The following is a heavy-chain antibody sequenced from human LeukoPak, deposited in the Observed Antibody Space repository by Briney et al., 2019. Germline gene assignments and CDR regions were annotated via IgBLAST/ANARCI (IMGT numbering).Heavy chain of an antibody. CDR1: GGSISTYY. Sequence: SETLSLTCTVSGGSISTYYWTWIRQPPGKGLEWIGYIYHSGSTNYNPSLKSRVTTSVDTSKNQFSLKLTSVTAADTAVYYCARGAVAGYLNAPLDYWGQGTLVTVSS. CDR2: IYHSGST. J-gene: IGHJ4*02. D-gene: IGHD6-13*01. V-gene: IGHV4-59*01. CDR3: ARGAVAGYLNAPLDY.